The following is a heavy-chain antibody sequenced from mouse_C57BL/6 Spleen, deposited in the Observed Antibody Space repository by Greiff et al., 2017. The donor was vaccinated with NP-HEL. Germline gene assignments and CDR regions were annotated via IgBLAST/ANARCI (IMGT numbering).Heavy chain of an antibody. CDR3: TFYYYGSSYYAMDY. V-gene: IGHV14-4*01. Sequence: EVKLVESGAELVRPGASVKLSCTASGFNIKDDYMHWVKQRPEQGLEWIGWIDPENGDTEYASKFQGKATITADTSSKTASLQLSSLTSKDTAVYYCTFYYYGSSYYAMDYWGQGTSVTVSS. CDR1: GFNIKDDY. D-gene: IGHD1-1*01. J-gene: IGHJ4*01. CDR2: IDPENGDT.